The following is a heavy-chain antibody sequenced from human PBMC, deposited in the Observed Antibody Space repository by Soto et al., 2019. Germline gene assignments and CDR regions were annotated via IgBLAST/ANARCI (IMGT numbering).Heavy chain of an antibody. J-gene: IGHJ4*02. Sequence: SETLSLTCTVSGGSISSGGYYWSWIRQHPGKGLEWIGYIYYSGSTYYNPSLKSRVTISVDTSKNQFSLKLSSVTAADTAVYYCARAPNRKQLGAAGNFDYWGQGTLVTVSS. D-gene: IGHD6-6*01. CDR3: ARAPNRKQLGAAGNFDY. CDR1: GGSISSGGYY. V-gene: IGHV4-31*03. CDR2: IYYSGST.